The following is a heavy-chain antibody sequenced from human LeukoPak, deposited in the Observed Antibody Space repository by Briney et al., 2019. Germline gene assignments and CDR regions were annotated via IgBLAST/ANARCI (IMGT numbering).Heavy chain of an antibody. D-gene: IGHD3-3*01. CDR3: ARSTTYYDFWSGYYHYGMDV. Sequence: SQTLSLTCAVSGGSISSGGYSWSWIRQPPGKGLEWIGYIYHSGSTYYNPSLKSRVTISVDRSKNQFSLKLSSVTAADTAVYYCARSTTYYDFWSGYYHYGMDVWGQGTTVTVS. V-gene: IGHV4-30-2*01. CDR2: IYHSGST. J-gene: IGHJ6*02. CDR1: GGSISSGGYS.